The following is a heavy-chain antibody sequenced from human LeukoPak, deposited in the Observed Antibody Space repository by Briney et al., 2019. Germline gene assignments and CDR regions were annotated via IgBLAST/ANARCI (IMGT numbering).Heavy chain of an antibody. CDR3: AAQWLVLGAFDI. CDR2: ISGSGGST. CDR1: GFILSSHG. Sequence: PGGSLRLSCAASGFILSSHGMSWVRQAPGKGLEWVSAISGSGGSTYYADSVKGRFTISRDNSKNTLYLQMNSLRAEDTAVYYCAAQWLVLGAFDIWGQGTMVTVSS. D-gene: IGHD6-19*01. J-gene: IGHJ3*02. V-gene: IGHV3-23*01.